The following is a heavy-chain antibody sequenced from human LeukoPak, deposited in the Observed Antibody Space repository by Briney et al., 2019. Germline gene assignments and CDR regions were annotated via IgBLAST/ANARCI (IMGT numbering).Heavy chain of an antibody. D-gene: IGHD6-19*01. Sequence: PSETLSLTCTVSGGSISSSSYYWGWIRQPPGKGLEWIGSIYYSGSTYYNPSLKSRVTISVDTSKNQFSLKLSSVTAADTAVYYCATWVVSPFDYWGQGTLVTVSS. CDR2: IYYSGST. J-gene: IGHJ4*02. CDR1: GGSISSSSYY. V-gene: IGHV4-39*01. CDR3: ATWVVSPFDY.